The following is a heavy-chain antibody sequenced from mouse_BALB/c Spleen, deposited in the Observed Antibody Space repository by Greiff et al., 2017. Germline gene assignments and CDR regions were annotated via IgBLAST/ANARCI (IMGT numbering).Heavy chain of an antibody. J-gene: IGHJ4*01. V-gene: IGHV1-5*01. D-gene: IGHD2-14*01. CDR1: GYSFTSYW. CDR3: IRYDEDYYAMDY. CDR2: IYPGNSDT. Sequence: EVQLQQSGTVLARPGASVKMSCKASGYSFTSYWMHWVKQRPGQGLEWIGAIYPGNSDTSYNQKFKGKAKLTAVTSASTAYMELSSLTNEDSAVYYCIRYDEDYYAMDYWGQGTSVTVSS.